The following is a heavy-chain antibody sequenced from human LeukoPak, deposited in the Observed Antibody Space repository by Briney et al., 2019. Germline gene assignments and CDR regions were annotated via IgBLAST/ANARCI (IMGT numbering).Heavy chain of an antibody. Sequence: ASVKVSCKASGYTFSSNYMHWVRQAPGPGLEWMGIINPSGGSTSYAQKFQGRVTMTRDTSTSTVYMELSSLRSEDTAVYYCSVVPAAIVYWGQGTLVTVSS. D-gene: IGHD2-2*01. CDR3: SVVPAAIVY. CDR1: GYTFSSNY. CDR2: INPSGGST. V-gene: IGHV1-46*01. J-gene: IGHJ4*02.